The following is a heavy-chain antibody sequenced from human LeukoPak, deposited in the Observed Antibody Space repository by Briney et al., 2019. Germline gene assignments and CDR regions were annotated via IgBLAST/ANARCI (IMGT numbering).Heavy chain of an antibody. CDR2: IYYSGST. J-gene: IGHJ4*02. V-gene: IGHV4-59*01. CDR3: ARGSGYSYGLDY. D-gene: IGHD5-18*01. Sequence: SETLSLTCTVSGGSTSSYYWSWIRQPPGKGLEWIGYIYYSGSTNYNPSLKSRVTISVDTSKNQFSLKLSSVTAADTAVYYCARGSGYSYGLDYWGQGTLVTVSS. CDR1: GGSTSSYY.